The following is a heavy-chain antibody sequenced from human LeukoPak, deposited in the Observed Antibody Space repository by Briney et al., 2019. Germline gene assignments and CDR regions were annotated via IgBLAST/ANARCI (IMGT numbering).Heavy chain of an antibody. D-gene: IGHD5-24*01. CDR3: VRDPRNGYGHFDY. CDR1: GFTFSGNH. J-gene: IGHJ4*02. V-gene: IGHV3-66*01. Sequence: GRSLRLSCVVSGFTFSGNHISWVRQAPGKGPEWVSVIHIEGYTYYANSGKGRFTISRDNYKNTVYLKIHSLKPEDTAVYYCVRDPRNGYGHFDYWGQGTLVTVSS. CDR2: IHIEGYT.